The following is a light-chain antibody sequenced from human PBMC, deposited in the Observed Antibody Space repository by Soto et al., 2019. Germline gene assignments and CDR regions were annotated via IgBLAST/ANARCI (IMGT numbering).Light chain of an antibody. CDR3: NSYAGNNNVL. CDR1: SNNY. J-gene: IGLJ2*01. V-gene: IGLV2-8*01. CDR2: EVT. Sequence: QSDLTQPPSASGSLGQAVTISCTGFSNNYVSWYQQHPGNAPKLMIYEVTKRPSGVPDRFSGSKSGDTASLTVSGLQAEDGADYYCNSYAGNNNVLFGGGTKLTVL.